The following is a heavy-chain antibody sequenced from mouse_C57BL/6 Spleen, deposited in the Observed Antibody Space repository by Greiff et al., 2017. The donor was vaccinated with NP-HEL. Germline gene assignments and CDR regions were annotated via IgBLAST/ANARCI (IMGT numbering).Heavy chain of an antibody. CDR1: GFNIKDYY. CDR3: APYGNYEAWFAY. D-gene: IGHD2-1*01. J-gene: IGHJ3*01. Sequence: VQLQQSGAELVKPGASVKLSCPASGFNIKDYYMPWVKQRPEQGLEWIGRIDPEDGETKYVPKFKGKATITADTSSNTAYLQLSSLTSEDTAVYFCAPYGNYEAWFAYWGKGTLVTVSA. V-gene: IGHV14-2*01. CDR2: IDPEDGET.